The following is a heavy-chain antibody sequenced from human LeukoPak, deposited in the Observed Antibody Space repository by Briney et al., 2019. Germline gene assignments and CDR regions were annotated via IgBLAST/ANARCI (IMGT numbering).Heavy chain of an antibody. Sequence: PSETLSLTCTVSGGSISSHYWSWIRQPPGKGLEWIGYIYYSGSTNYNPSLKSRVTISVDTSKNQFSLKLSSVTAADTAVYYCARGGRVGSGWYYFDHWGQGTLVTVSS. CDR3: ARGGRVGSGWYYFDH. J-gene: IGHJ4*02. D-gene: IGHD6-19*01. V-gene: IGHV4-59*11. CDR2: IYYSGST. CDR1: GGSISSHY.